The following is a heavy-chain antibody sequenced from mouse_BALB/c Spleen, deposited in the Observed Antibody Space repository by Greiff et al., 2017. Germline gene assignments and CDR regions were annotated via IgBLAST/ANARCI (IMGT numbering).Heavy chain of an antibody. J-gene: IGHJ4*01. CDR1: GFTFSSYA. Sequence: EVMLVESGGGLVKPGGSLKLSCAASGFTFSSYAMSWVRQSPEKRLEWVAEISSGGSYTYYPDTVTGRFTISRDNAKNTLYLEMSSLRSEDTAMYYCARGGGGMDYWGQGTSVTVSS. V-gene: IGHV5-9-4*01. CDR2: ISSGGSYT. CDR3: ARGGGGMDY.